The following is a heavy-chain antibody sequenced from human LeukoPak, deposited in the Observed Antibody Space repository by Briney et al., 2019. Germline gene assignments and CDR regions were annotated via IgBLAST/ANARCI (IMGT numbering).Heavy chain of an antibody. J-gene: IGHJ4*02. CDR2: IYYSGST. CDR1: GYSISSGYY. D-gene: IGHD3-3*01. Sequence: SETLSLTCAVSGYSISSGYYWGWIRQPPGKGLEWIGYIYYSGSTYYNPSLKSRVTISVDTSKNQFSLKLSSVTAADTAVYYCARGSIDYDFWSGYGLDYWGQGTLVTVSS. CDR3: ARGSIDYDFWSGYGLDY. V-gene: IGHV4-30-4*08.